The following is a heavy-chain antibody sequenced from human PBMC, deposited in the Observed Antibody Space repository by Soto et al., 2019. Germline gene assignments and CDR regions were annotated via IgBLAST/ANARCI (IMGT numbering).Heavy chain of an antibody. CDR3: GRGFFYYYGAVTYYYYYYMDV. D-gene: IGHD3-10*01. J-gene: IGHJ6*03. V-gene: IGHV4-34*01. CDR1: GGSFSGYY. Sequence: QVQLQQWGAGLLKPSETLSLTCAVYGGSFSGYYWSWIRQPPGKGLEWIGEINHSGSTNYNPSLKSRVTISVDTTKNLSSLLLSFVTAADAAVYCCGRGFFYYYGAVTYYYYYYMDVWGKGTTVTVSS. CDR2: INHSGST.